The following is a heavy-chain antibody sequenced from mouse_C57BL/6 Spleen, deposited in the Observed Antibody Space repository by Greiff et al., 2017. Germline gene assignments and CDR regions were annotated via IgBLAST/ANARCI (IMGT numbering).Heavy chain of an antibody. J-gene: IGHJ1*03. CDR3: TRRDGSSSHWYFDV. CDR1: GYTFTSYW. V-gene: IGHV1-5*01. D-gene: IGHD1-1*01. Sequence: VQLQQSGTVLARPGASVKMSCKTSGYTFTSYWMHWVKQRPGQGLEWIGAIYPGNSDTSYNPKFKGKAKLTAVTSASTAYMELSSLTNEDSAVYYCTRRDGSSSHWYFDVWGTGTTVTVSS. CDR2: IYPGNSDT.